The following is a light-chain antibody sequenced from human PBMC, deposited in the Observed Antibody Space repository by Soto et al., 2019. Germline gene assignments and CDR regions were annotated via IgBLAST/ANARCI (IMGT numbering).Light chain of an antibody. CDR3: CSYTTTTTLYA. CDR1: SSNIGGNS. CDR2: DDN. V-gene: IGLV1-51*01. J-gene: IGLJ1*01. Sequence: QSVLTQPPSVSAAPGQKVTISCSGSSSNIGGNSVSWYQQLPGTAPKLLIYDDNKRPSGIPDRFSGSKSGTSATLGITGFQTGDEADYYCCSYTTTTTLYAFGTGTKVTVL.